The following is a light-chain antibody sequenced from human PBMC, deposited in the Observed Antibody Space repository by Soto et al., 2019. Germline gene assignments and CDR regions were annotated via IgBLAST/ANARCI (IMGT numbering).Light chain of an antibody. V-gene: IGKV1-5*03. CDR1: QSISMW. CDR3: QQYNSWT. CDR2: KAS. J-gene: IGKJ1*01. Sequence: DIQMTQSPSTLSASVGDTVTITCRASQSISMWLAWYQQKPGKAPKLLIYKASSLESGVPSRFNGSGSGTEFTLTITSLQPDDFATYYCQQYNSWTFGQGTKVEIK.